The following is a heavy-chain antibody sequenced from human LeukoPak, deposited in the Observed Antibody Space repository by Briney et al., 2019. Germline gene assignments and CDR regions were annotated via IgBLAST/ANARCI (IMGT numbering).Heavy chain of an antibody. CDR1: GGSISSYY. CDR2: IYYSGST. Sequence: SETLSLTCTVSGGSISSYYWSWIRQPPGKGLEWIGYIYYSGSTYYNPSLKSRVTISVDTSKNQFSLKLSSVTAAGTAVYYCARVKYYDILTGYRGLPRKNDAFDIWGQGTMVTVSS. D-gene: IGHD3-9*01. V-gene: IGHV4-59*01. J-gene: IGHJ3*02. CDR3: ARVKYYDILTGYRGLPRKNDAFDI.